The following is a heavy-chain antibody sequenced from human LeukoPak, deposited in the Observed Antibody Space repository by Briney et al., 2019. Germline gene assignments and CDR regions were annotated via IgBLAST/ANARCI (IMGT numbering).Heavy chain of an antibody. D-gene: IGHD3-22*01. CDR1: GFTFSSYA. V-gene: IGHV3-23*01. CDR3: AKDKREYYYDSSGYCFDY. Sequence: GGAPRLSCAASGFTFSSYAMSWVRQTPGKGLEWVSAISGSGGSTYYADSVKGRFTISRDNSKNTLYLQMNSLRAEDTAVYYCAKDKREYYYDSSGYCFDYWGQGTLVTVS. J-gene: IGHJ4*02. CDR2: ISGSGGST.